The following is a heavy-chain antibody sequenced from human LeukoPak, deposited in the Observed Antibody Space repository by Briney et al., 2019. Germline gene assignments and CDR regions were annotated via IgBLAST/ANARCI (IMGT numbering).Heavy chain of an antibody. D-gene: IGHD3-22*01. CDR1: GFTFSSYS. CDR2: ISSSSSYI. Sequence: KPGGSLRLSCAASGFTFSSYSMDWVRQAPGKGLEWVSSISSSSSYIYYADSVKGRFTISRGNAKNSLYLQMNSLRAEDTAVYYCARPDSSGFPLDAFDIWGQGTMVTVSS. CDR3: ARPDSSGFPLDAFDI. V-gene: IGHV3-21*01. J-gene: IGHJ3*02.